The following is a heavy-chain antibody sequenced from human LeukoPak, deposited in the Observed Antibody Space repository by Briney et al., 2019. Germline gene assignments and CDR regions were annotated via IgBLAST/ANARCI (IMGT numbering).Heavy chain of an antibody. Sequence: GGSLRLSCAASGFTFSSYAMSWVRQAPGKGLEWVSVIYSGGSTYYADSVKGRFTISRDNSKNTLYLQMNSLRAEDTAVYYCARGGSSWYVYYYYYMDVWGKGTTVTISS. CDR2: IYSGGST. V-gene: IGHV3-66*01. J-gene: IGHJ6*03. CDR1: GFTFSSYA. CDR3: ARGGSSWYVYYYYYMDV. D-gene: IGHD6-13*01.